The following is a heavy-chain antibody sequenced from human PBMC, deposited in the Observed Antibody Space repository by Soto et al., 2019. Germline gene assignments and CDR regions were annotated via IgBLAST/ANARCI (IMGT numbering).Heavy chain of an antibody. CDR3: ARDGAGTTPVIDY. CDR2: IKQDGSEK. Sequence: EVQLVESGGGLVQPGGSLRLSCAASGFTFSSYWMSWVRQAQGKGLEWVADIKQDGSEKYYVDSVKGRFTISRDNAKNSLYLQMNSLRAGDTAVYYCARDGAGTTPVIDYWGQGTLVTVSS. CDR1: GFTFSSYW. V-gene: IGHV3-7*01. J-gene: IGHJ4*02. D-gene: IGHD1-7*01.